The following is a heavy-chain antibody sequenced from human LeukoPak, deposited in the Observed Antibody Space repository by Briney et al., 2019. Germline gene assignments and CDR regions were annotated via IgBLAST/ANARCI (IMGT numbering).Heavy chain of an antibody. D-gene: IGHD3-22*01. CDR2: INSDGSST. J-gene: IGHJ4*02. CDR3: ARGPLVRITMIVVVPWY. Sequence: TGGSLRLSCAASRFTFTDYTMNWVRQAPGKGLVWVSRINSDGSSTSYAGSVKGRFTISRDNAKNTLYLQMNSLRAEDTAVYYCARGPLVRITMIVVVPWYWGQGTLVTVSS. CDR1: RFTFTDYT. V-gene: IGHV3-74*01.